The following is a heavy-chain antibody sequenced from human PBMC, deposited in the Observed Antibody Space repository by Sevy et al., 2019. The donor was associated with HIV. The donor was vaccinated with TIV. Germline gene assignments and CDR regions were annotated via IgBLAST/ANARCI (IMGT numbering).Heavy chain of an antibody. CDR3: ARDPMSYYYDSSGYFDY. D-gene: IGHD3-22*01. CDR1: GFTFSSYS. CDR2: ISSSSSYI. J-gene: IGHJ4*02. Sequence: GGSLRLSCAASGFTFSSYSMNWVRQAPGKGLEWVSSISSSSSYIYYAASVKGRLTISRDNAKNSLYLQMNSLRAEDTAVYYCARDPMSYYYDSSGYFDYWGQGTLVTVSS. V-gene: IGHV3-21*01.